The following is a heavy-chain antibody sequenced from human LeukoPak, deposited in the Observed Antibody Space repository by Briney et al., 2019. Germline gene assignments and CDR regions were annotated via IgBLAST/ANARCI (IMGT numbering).Heavy chain of an antibody. V-gene: IGHV4-34*01. CDR1: GGSISSYY. CDR3: ARELGTVDY. D-gene: IGHD7-27*01. Sequence: PSETLSLTCTVSGGSISSYYWSWIRQPPGKGLEWIGEINHSGSTNYNPSLKSRVTISVDTSKNQFSLKLSSVIAADTAVYYCARELGTVDYWGQGTLVTVSS. CDR2: INHSGST. J-gene: IGHJ4*02.